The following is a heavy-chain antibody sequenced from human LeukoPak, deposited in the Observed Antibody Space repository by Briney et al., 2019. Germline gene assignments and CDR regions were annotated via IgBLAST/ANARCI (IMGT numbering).Heavy chain of an antibody. CDR3: ARDSSAKFDY. D-gene: IGHD2-2*01. J-gene: IGHJ4*02. Sequence: SETLSLTCTVSGDSITGYYWIWVRQPPGKGLEWIGHIYSSERTDYNPSLKSRVSISVDTSKNHFSLKLNSVTAADTAVYYCARDSSAKFDYWGQGILVTASS. CDR2: IYSSERT. V-gene: IGHV4-59*01. CDR1: GDSITGYY.